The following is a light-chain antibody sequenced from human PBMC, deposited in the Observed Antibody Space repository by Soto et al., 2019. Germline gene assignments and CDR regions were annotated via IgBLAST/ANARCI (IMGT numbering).Light chain of an antibody. V-gene: IGLV2-8*01. CDR3: SSYADTDRVI. CDR1: SSDIGGYNS. Sequence: QSALTQSPSASGSPGQSVTISCTGTSSDIGGYNSVSWYQQHPGKAPKVMIYDVTKRPSGVPDRFSGSKSGNTASLTVSALQAEDEADYFCSSYADTDRVIFGGGTQLTVL. CDR2: DVT. J-gene: IGLJ2*01.